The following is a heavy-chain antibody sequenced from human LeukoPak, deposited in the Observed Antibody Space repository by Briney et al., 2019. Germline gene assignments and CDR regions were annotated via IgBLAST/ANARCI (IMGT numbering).Heavy chain of an antibody. J-gene: IGHJ4*02. CDR2: INAGNGNT. Sequence: ASVKVSCKASGYTFTSYAMHWVRQAPAQRLEWMGWINAGNGNTKYSQKFQGRVTITRDTSASTAYMELSSMRAEDTAVYYCARVKGDGYDSLPGYDYWGQGTLVTVYS. CDR1: GYTFTSYA. D-gene: IGHD3-9*01. V-gene: IGHV1-3*01. CDR3: ARVKGDGYDSLPGYDY.